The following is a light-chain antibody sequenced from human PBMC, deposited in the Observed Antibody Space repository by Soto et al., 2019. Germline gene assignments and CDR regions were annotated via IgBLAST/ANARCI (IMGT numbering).Light chain of an antibody. J-gene: IGKJ1*01. V-gene: IGKV1-17*02. CDR2: RAS. CDR3: LQEFSYPWT. Sequence: DIQMTQSPSSLSASVGDRVTITCRASEGIRSDLGWFQQQPGKAPKRLIYRASTLQSGVSSRFSGAVSGTAFTLTINNLQAEDSAIYYCLQEFSYPWTFGQGTKVEIK. CDR1: EGIRSD.